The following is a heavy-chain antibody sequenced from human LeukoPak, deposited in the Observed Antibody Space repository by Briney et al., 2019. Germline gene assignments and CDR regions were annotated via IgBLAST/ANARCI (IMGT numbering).Heavy chain of an antibody. D-gene: IGHD2-21*02. J-gene: IGHJ5*02. CDR1: GGSFSGYY. V-gene: IGHV4-34*01. CDR3: ARGGDTYGQFDP. CDR2: INHSGST. Sequence: SETLSLTCAVFGGSFSGYYCNWIRQPPGKGLEWIGEINHSGSTYYNPSLKSRVTISVDRSKNQFSLKLSSVTAADTAVYYCARGGDTYGQFDPWGQGTLVTVSS.